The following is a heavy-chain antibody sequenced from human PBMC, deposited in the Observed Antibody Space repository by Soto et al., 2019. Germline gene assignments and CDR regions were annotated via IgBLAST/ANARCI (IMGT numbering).Heavy chain of an antibody. V-gene: IGHV4-61*01. CDR3: ARDGHGMDV. Sequence: ETLSLTCTVPGGSVSTGSYDWSWIRQPPGKGLEWIGKIFFTGSAHYNPSLRNRVTMSVDTSKDQFSLTLTSVTAADTAVYYCARDGHGMDVWGQGTTVTVSS. CDR1: GGSVSTGSYD. CDR2: IFFTGSA. J-gene: IGHJ6*02.